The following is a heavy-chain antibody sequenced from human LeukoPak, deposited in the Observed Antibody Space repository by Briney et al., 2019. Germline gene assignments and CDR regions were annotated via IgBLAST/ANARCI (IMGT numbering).Heavy chain of an antibody. D-gene: IGHD2-2*01. CDR1: GGSISSYY. J-gene: IGHJ5*02. Sequence: SETLSLICTVSGGSISSYYWSWIRQPPGKGLEWIGYIYYSGSTNYNPSLKSRVTISVDTSKNQFSLKLSSVTAADTAVYYCARDLPGRFDPWSQGTLVTVSS. CDR3: ARDLPGRFDP. CDR2: IYYSGST. V-gene: IGHV4-59*01.